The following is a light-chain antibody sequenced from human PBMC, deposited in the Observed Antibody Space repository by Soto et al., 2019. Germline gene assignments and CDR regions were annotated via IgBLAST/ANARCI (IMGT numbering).Light chain of an antibody. V-gene: IGKV1-39*01. CDR1: QSISSY. J-gene: IGKJ2*01. CDR3: QQSYSTPMYT. Sequence: DIQMTQSPSSLSASVGDRVTITCRASQSISSYLNWYQQKPGKAPKLLIYAASSLQCGVPSRFSGGGSGTAFTLTSSSLQPEDFATYYCQQSYSTPMYTVGQGTKLESK. CDR2: AAS.